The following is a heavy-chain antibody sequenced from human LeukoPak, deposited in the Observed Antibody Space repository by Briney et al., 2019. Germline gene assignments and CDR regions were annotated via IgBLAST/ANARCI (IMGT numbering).Heavy chain of an antibody. V-gene: IGHV1-69*01. CDR1: GGTFSSYA. Sequence: SVKVSCKASGGTFSSYAISWVRQAPGQGLEWMGGISPIFGTANYAQKFQGRVTITADESTSTAYMELSSLRSEDTAVYYCASGNAPNYDILTGHYYGMDVWGQGTTVTVSS. D-gene: IGHD3-9*01. J-gene: IGHJ6*02. CDR2: ISPIFGTA. CDR3: ASGNAPNYDILTGHYYGMDV.